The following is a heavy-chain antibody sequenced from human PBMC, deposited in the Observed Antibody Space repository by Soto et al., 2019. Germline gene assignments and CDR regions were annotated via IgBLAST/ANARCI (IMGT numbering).Heavy chain of an antibody. CDR3: AAACCHGSGSSPFDY. J-gene: IGHJ4*02. Sequence: QVQLQESGPGLVKPSQTLSLTCTVSGGSISSGGYYWSWIRQHPGKGLEWIGYIYYSGSTDYNPSLKSRVTISVDTSKNQFSLKLSSVTAADPAVDYCAAACCHGSGSSPFDYWGQGTLVTVSS. V-gene: IGHV4-31*03. CDR1: GGSISSGGYY. D-gene: IGHD3-10*01. CDR2: IYYSGST.